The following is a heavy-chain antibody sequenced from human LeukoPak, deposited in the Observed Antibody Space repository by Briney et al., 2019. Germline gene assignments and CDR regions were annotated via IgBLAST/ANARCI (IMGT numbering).Heavy chain of an antibody. CDR2: INHSGST. CDR3: ARGGRGYSYGLFDY. J-gene: IGHJ4*02. CDR1: GGSFSGYY. D-gene: IGHD5-18*01. Sequence: PSETLSLTCAVYGGSFSGYYWSWIRQPPGKGLEWIGEINHSGSTNYNPSLKSRVTISVDTSKNQYSLKLSSVTAADTAVYYCARGGRGYSYGLFDYWGQGTLVTVSS. V-gene: IGHV4-34*01.